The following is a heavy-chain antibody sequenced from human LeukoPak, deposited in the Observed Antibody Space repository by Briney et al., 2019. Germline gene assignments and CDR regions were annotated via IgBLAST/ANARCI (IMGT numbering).Heavy chain of an antibody. V-gene: IGHV1-46*01. D-gene: IGHD3-10*01. CDR1: GSTFTSYY. Sequence: ASVKVSCKASGSTFTSYYMHWVRHAHGPGLEWMGIINTSGGSTSYAQTFQGRVTMTRDTSTSTVYMELSSLRSEDTAVYYCASSHMVRGVRTYFDYWGQGTLGTVSS. J-gene: IGHJ4*02. CDR3: ASSHMVRGVRTYFDY. CDR2: INTSGGST.